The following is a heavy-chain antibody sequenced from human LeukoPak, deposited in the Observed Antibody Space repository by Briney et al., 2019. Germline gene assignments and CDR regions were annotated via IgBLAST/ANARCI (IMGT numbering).Heavy chain of an antibody. J-gene: IGHJ4*02. Sequence: GSSVKVSCKASGGTFSNYAISWVRQAPGQGLEWMGGIIPIFGTANYAQKFQGRVTITADESTSTAYMELSSLRSEDTAVYYCAREGAGGYQLTLDYWGQGTLVTVSS. CDR1: GGTFSNYA. D-gene: IGHD2-2*01. CDR3: AREGAGGYQLTLDY. V-gene: IGHV1-69*01. CDR2: IIPIFGTA.